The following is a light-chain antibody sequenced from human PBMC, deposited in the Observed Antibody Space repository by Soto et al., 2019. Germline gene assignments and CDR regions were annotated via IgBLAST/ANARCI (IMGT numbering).Light chain of an antibody. CDR1: QSVSSSY. CDR3: QQYYSSAPWT. J-gene: IGKJ1*01. Sequence: EIVLTQSPGTLSLSPGERATLSCRASQSVSSSYFAWYQQKPGQAPRLLIYGASSRATGIPDRFSGSGSGTDFTLTISRLEPEDFAMYYCQQYYSSAPWTFGQGTKVDIK. CDR2: GAS. V-gene: IGKV3-20*01.